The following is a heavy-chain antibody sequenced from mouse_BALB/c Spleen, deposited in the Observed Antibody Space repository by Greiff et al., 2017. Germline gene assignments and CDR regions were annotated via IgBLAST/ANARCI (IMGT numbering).Heavy chain of an antibody. D-gene: IGHD1-1*01. CDR1: GFTFSSYG. CDR3: ARGGSRHYFDY. CDR2: ISSGGSYT. Sequence: EVQLVESGGDLVKPGGSLKLSCAASGFTFSSYGMSWVRQTPDKRLEWVATISSGGSYTYYPDSVKGRFTISRDNAKNTLYLQMSSLKSEDTAMYYCARGGSRHYFDYWGQGTTLTVSS. V-gene: IGHV5-6*01. J-gene: IGHJ2*01.